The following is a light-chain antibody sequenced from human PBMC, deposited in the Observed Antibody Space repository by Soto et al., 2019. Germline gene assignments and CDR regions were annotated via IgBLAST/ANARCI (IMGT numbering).Light chain of an antibody. V-gene: IGKV3-20*01. J-gene: IGKJ4*01. CDR3: QQYDTSPLT. CDR2: SAS. CDR1: QFVSRSY. Sequence: EIVLTQSPGTLSLSPGERATLSCRASQFVSRSYLAWYQQRPGQGPRLLIHSASSRAAGIPDRFSGSESGTDFTLTISGLEPDDLAVYYCQQYDTSPLTFGGGTKVEIK.